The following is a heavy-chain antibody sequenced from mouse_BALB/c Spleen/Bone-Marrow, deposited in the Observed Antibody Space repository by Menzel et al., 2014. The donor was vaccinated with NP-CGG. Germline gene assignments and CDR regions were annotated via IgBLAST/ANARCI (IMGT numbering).Heavy chain of an antibody. D-gene: IGHD2-3*01. CDR2: ISSGSSTI. CDR3: ARCDDGYYSYYAMDY. CDR1: GFTFSSFG. V-gene: IGHV5-17*02. Sequence: EVQLVESGGGLVQPGVSRKLSCAASGFTFSSFGMHWVRQAPEKGLEWVAYISSGSSTIYYADTVKGRFTISRDNPKNTLFLQMTNLRSEDTAMYYCARCDDGYYSYYAMDYWGQGTSVTVS. J-gene: IGHJ4*01.